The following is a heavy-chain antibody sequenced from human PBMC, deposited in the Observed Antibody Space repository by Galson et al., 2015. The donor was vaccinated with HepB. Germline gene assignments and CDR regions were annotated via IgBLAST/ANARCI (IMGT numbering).Heavy chain of an antibody. D-gene: IGHD2-2*01. CDR1: GFTFSDYY. V-gene: IGHV3-11*01. Sequence: SLRLSCAASGFTFSDYYMSWLRQAPGKGLEWVSYISSSGSTIYYADSVKGRFTISRDNAKNSLYLQMNSLRAEDTAVYYCARDSKPAAIDYYYYGMDVWGQGTTVTVSS. J-gene: IGHJ6*02. CDR3: ARDSKPAAIDYYYYGMDV. CDR2: ISSSGSTI.